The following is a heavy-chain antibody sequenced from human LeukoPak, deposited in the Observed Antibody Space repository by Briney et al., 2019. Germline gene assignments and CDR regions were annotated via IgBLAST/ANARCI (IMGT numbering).Heavy chain of an antibody. CDR3: AREEPGIAAAGSKGGSWFDP. J-gene: IGHJ5*02. CDR2: IIPIFGTA. V-gene: IGHV1-69*05. CDR1: GGTFSSHA. Sequence: SVKVSCKASGGTFSSHAISWVRQAPGQGLEWMGGIIPIFGTANYAQKFQGRVTITTDESTSTAYMELSSLRSEDTAVYYCAREEPGIAAAGSKGGSWFDPWGQGTLVTVSS. D-gene: IGHD6-13*01.